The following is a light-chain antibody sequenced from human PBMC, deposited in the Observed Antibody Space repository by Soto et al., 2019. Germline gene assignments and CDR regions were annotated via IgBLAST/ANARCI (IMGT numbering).Light chain of an antibody. CDR3: QHYNFYPGE. V-gene: IGKV1-5*03. CDR1: QTISSW. Sequence: DIQMTQSPSTLTASVAKIGTITFRASQTISSWLAWYQQKPGKAPKLLIYKASTLKSGVPSRFSGSGSGTEFTLTISILQPDYFASYYCQHYNFYPGELGQGTMVEIK. CDR2: KAS. J-gene: IGKJ1*01.